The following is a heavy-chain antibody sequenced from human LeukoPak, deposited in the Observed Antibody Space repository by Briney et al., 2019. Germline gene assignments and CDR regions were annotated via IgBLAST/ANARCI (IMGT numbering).Heavy chain of an antibody. CDR2: INPNSGGT. CDR3: ARGGQRITMVRGRADWFDP. V-gene: IGHV1-2*02. CDR1: GYTFTGYY. Sequence: GASVKVSCKASGYTFTGYYMHWVRQAPGQGLEWMGWINPNSGGTNYAQKFQGRVTMTRDTSISTAYMELSRLRSDDTAVYYCARGGQRITMVRGRADWFDPWGQGTLVTVSS. D-gene: IGHD3-10*01. J-gene: IGHJ5*02.